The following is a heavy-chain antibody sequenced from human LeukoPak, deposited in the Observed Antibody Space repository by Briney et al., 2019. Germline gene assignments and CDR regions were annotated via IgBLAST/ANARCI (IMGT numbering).Heavy chain of an antibody. J-gene: IGHJ6*02. CDR1: GGSISSYY. V-gene: IGHV4-59*01. D-gene: IGHD1-14*01. Sequence: SETLSLTCTVSGGSISSYYWSWIRQPPGKGLEWIGYIYYSGSTNYNPSLKSRVTISVDTSENQFSLKLSSVTAADTAVYYCAREDRGDYYYYGMDVWGQGTTVTVSS. CDR2: IYYSGST. CDR3: AREDRGDYYYYGMDV.